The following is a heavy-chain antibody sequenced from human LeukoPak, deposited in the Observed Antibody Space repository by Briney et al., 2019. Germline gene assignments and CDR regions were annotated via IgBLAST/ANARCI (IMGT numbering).Heavy chain of an antibody. CDR1: GFTFSSYG. J-gene: IGHJ4*02. Sequence: GSLRLSCAASGFTFSSYGMHWVRQAPGKGLEWVAFIRYDGSNKYYADSVKGRFTISRDNSKNTLYLQMNSLRAEDTAVYYCARLTLRSYYFDYWGQGTLVTVSS. V-gene: IGHV3-30*02. CDR2: IRYDGSNK. CDR3: ARLTLRSYYFDY. D-gene: IGHD4-17*01.